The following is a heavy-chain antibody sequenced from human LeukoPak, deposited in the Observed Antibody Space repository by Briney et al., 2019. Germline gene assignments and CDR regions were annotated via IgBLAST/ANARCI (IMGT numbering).Heavy chain of an antibody. D-gene: IGHD3-16*01. V-gene: IGHV3-48*03. CDR3: GRRGGGIDY. CDR1: KFPFSSYE. J-gene: IGHJ4*02. Sequence: GGPLTLFCGASKFPFSSYEMNWVRQAPGKGLDGVSYISRGGENPHYPPSAKGRFTISRDNAKSFLYLQLTGLEAGDKGGFYFGRRGGGIDYWGQGALVTVSS. CDR2: ISRGGENP.